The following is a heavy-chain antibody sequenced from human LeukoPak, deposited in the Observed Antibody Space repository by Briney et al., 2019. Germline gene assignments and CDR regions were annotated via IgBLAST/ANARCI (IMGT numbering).Heavy chain of an antibody. Sequence: GGSLRLSCAVSGITLSNYGMSWVRQAPGKGLEWVAGISDSGGRTNYADSVKGRFTISRDNPKNTLYLQMNSLRAEDTAVYFCAKRGVVVRVILVGFHKEAYYFDSWGQGALVTVSS. CDR3: AKRGVVVRVILVGFHKEAYYFDS. CDR2: ISDSGGRT. V-gene: IGHV3-23*01. D-gene: IGHD3-10*01. CDR1: GITLSNYG. J-gene: IGHJ4*02.